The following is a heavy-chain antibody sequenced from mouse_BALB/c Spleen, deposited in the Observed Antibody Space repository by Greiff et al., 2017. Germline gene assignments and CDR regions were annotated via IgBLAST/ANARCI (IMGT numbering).Heavy chain of an antibody. CDR2: ICSGGST. CDR3: ARGANYYGSSYFDY. Sequence: EVKLEESGGGLVKPGGSLKLSCAASGFTFSSYAMSWVRQTPEKGLEWVASICSGGSTYYPDSVKGRFTISRDNARNILYLQMSSLRTEDTAMYYCARGANYYGSSYFDYWGQGTTLTVSS. D-gene: IGHD1-1*01. J-gene: IGHJ2*01. V-gene: IGHV5-6-5*01. CDR1: GFTFSSYA.